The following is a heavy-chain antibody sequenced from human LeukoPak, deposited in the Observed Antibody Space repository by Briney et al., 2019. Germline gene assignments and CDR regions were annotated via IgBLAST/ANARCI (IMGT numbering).Heavy chain of an antibody. CDR2: INHSGST. CDR3: ASSPFLRDGRKRSGFAFDI. V-gene: IGHV4-34*01. J-gene: IGHJ3*02. CDR1: GGSFSGYY. Sequence: SETLSLTCAVYGGSFSGYYWSWIRQPPGKGLEWIGEINHSGSTNYNPSLKSRVTISVDKSKNQFSLKLSSVTAADTAVYYCASSPFLRDGRKRSGFAFDIWGQGTMVTVSS. D-gene: IGHD3-3*01.